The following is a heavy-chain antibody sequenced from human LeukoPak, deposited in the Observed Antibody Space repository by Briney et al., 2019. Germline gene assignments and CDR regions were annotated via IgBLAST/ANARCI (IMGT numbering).Heavy chain of an antibody. J-gene: IGHJ4*02. V-gene: IGHV3-49*04. CDR3: TRGVGVAGY. CDR2: IRSKAYGGTT. D-gene: IGHD2-15*01. Sequence: GGSLRLSCTASGFTFGDYSMNWVRQAPGKGLEWVGFIRSKAYGGTTEYAASVKGRFTISRDDSKSIAYLQMNSLKTEDTAVYYCTRGVGVAGYWGQGTLVTVSS. CDR1: GFTFGDYS.